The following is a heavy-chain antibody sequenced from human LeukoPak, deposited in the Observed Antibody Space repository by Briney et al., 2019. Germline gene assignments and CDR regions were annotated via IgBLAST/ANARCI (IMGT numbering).Heavy chain of an antibody. D-gene: IGHD5-24*01. V-gene: IGHV1-46*01. CDR2: INTSGGST. Sequence: GASVKVSCKASGYRFTSYYMHWIRQAPGQGHERMGVINTSGGSTSYEQKFQDRVTMTRNTSTGTVYMELSSLRSEDTAVYYCARGSRWLGDYWGQGTLVTVSS. CDR3: ARGSRWLGDY. CDR1: GYRFTSYY. J-gene: IGHJ4*02.